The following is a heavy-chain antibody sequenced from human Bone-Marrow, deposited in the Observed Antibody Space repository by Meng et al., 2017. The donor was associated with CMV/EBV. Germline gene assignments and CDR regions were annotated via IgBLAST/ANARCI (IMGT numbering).Heavy chain of an antibody. Sequence: ASVKVSCKASGYTFTSYDINWVRQATGQGLEWMGWMNPNSDNTAYAQKFQGRVTITRNTSLRTAYMELSSLRSEDTAVYYCARDSGHIWSGRIGGMDVWGQGTTVTVSS. V-gene: IGHV1-8*03. J-gene: IGHJ6*02. CDR2: MNPNSDNT. D-gene: IGHD3-3*01. CDR3: ARDSGHIWSGRIGGMDV. CDR1: GYTFTSYD.